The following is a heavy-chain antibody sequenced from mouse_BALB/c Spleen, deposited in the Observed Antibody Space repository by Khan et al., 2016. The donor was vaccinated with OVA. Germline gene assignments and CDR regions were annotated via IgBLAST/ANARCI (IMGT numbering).Heavy chain of an antibody. CDR1: GYTFTSYW. J-gene: IGHJ3*01. D-gene: IGHD1-1*02. V-gene: IGHV1-5*01. CDR2: IFSGNSDT. CDR3: TRAGYGAFAY. Sequence: VQLQQSGTVLARPGSSVKMSCKASGYTFTSYWMHWVKQRPGQGLEWIGGIFSGNSDTSYNQTFTDKAQLTAVPSAITAYMELSSLTKEDSAVYYCTRAGYGAFAYWGQGTLVTVSA.